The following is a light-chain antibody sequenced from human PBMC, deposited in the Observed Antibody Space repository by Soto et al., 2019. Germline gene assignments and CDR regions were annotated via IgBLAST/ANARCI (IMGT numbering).Light chain of an antibody. Sequence: QSVLTQPPSVSGAPGQRVTISCTGSSSNIGAGYDVNWCQQLPGAAPKLLIFGNSNRPSGVPDRFSGSKSGTSASLAITGLQAEDEADYYCQSYDSSLSGSYVFGTGTKLTVL. CDR1: SSNIGAGYD. CDR3: QSYDSSLSGSYV. J-gene: IGLJ1*01. CDR2: GNS. V-gene: IGLV1-40*01.